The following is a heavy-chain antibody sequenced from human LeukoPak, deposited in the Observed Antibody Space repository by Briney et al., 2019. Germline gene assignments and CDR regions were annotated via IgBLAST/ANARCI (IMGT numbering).Heavy chain of an antibody. CDR2: SNPNSGGT. D-gene: IGHD2-2*01. CDR1: GYTFTDYY. Sequence: ASVKVSCKASGYTFTDYYMHWVRQAPGQGLEWMGWSNPNSGGTGYAQKFQGRVAMTRDTSISTAYMELNRLTSDDTAVYYCARVPCITTTCSPINWFDPWGQGTLVTVSS. J-gene: IGHJ5*02. CDR3: ARVPCITTTCSPINWFDP. V-gene: IGHV1-2*02.